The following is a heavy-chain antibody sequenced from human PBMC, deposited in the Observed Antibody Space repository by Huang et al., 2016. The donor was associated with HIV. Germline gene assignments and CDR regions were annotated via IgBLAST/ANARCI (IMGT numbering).Heavy chain of an antibody. D-gene: IGHD3-3*01. CDR1: GLNFSSYG. CDR3: ARGPIRFLAWLLNFDY. J-gene: IGHJ4*02. CDR2: ISYDEDNK. V-gene: IGHV3-30*03. Sequence: QILLIESGGGVVQPGRSLRLSCAAFGLNFSSYGMHWGRQAPGKGLEWVAVISYDEDNKYDADSVRGRFTISRDNSKNTLYLQMNSLRIEDTAVYYCARGPIRFLAWLLNFDYWGQGALVTVSS.